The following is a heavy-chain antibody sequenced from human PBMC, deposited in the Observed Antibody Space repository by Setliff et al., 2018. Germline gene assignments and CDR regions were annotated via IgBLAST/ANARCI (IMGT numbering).Heavy chain of an antibody. Sequence: ASVKVSCKASGGTFSSYAISWVRQAPGQGLEWMGRIIPIFGTANYAQKFQGRVTIIADKSTSTAYMELSSLRSEDTAVYYCASRRGLEWSLGAFDIWGQGTMVTVSS. CDR2: IIPIFGTA. CDR1: GGTFSSYA. V-gene: IGHV1-69*06. D-gene: IGHD3-3*01. J-gene: IGHJ3*02. CDR3: ASRRGLEWSLGAFDI.